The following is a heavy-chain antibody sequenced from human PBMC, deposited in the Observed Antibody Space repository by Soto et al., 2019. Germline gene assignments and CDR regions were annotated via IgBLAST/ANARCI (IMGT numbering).Heavy chain of an antibody. CDR2: ISGNGGST. V-gene: IGHV3-23*01. D-gene: IGHD3-3*01. CDR3: AKGKAHKMFGVDTLFDY. CDR1: GFTFNSYA. J-gene: IGHJ4*02. Sequence: PGGSLRLSCAASGFTFNSYAMTWVRQAPGKGLEWVSTISGNGGSTHYADSVKGRFTISRDNSKNTLYLQMNSLRAEETAVYYCAKGKAHKMFGVDTLFDYWGQGTLVTVSS.